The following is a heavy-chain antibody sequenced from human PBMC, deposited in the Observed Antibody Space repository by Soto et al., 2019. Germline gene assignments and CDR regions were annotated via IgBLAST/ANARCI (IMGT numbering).Heavy chain of an antibody. CDR1: GGSISSNTYY. V-gene: IGHV4-39*01. J-gene: IGHJ4*02. CDR3: ARRGGYAGTNDF. CDR2: IFYSGTT. D-gene: IGHD6-13*01. Sequence: QLQLQESGPGLVKPSETLSLTCTVSGGSISSNTYYWDWIRQPPGKGLEWIGTIFYSGTTYYNPSLKSRVTISVDTSKNQFSLKLSSVTAADTAVFYCARRGGYAGTNDFWDQGTLVTVSS.